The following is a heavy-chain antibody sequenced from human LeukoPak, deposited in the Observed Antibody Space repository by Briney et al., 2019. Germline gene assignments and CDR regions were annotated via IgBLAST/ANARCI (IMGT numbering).Heavy chain of an antibody. CDR1: GGSISSYY. CDR2: IYYSGST. J-gene: IGHJ6*02. D-gene: IGHD4-11*01. Sequence: SETLSLTCTVSGGSISSYYWSWIRQPPGKGLEWIGYIYYSGSTNYNPSLKSRVTISVDTSKNQFSLKPSSVTAADTAVYYCARDTEDYYGMDVWGQGATVTVSS. V-gene: IGHV4-59*01. CDR3: ARDTEDYYGMDV.